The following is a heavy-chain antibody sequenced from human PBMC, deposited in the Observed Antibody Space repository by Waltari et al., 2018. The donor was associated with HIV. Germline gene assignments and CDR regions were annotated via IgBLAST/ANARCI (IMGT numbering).Heavy chain of an antibody. V-gene: IGHV6-1*01. CDR3: ARDGNGLDF. CDR1: GDSVYSNTAA. J-gene: IGHJ4*02. CDR2: AAHSSDLSF. Sequence: QAGPRQQINSSETPSLNRGISGDSVYSNTAARHWIRLSPSRGLEWLGRAAHSSDLSFVYGASLRNRIAITADTSKNQFSLHLTSVTADDTATYFCARDGNGLDFWGQGTVVTVSS. D-gene: IGHD2-8*01.